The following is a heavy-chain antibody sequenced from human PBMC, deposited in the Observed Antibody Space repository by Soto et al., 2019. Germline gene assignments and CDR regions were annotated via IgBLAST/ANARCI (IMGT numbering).Heavy chain of an antibody. D-gene: IGHD3-22*01. CDR2: INPKPGTT. CDR1: GDTFTNYY. J-gene: IGHJ4*02. V-gene: IGHV1-46*01. CDR3: ARVLERRYYYDSRCYYYPYDY. Sequence: ASVKVSCKDSGDTFTNYYIHWVRQAPGQGLEWVGLINPKPGTTNDAPKFQGRVTMTSDTSTSTAYMELSSLRSEDTAVFYCARVLERRYYYDSRCYYYPYDYWGQG.